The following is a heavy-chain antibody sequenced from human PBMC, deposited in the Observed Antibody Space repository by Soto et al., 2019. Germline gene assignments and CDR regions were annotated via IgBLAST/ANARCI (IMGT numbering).Heavy chain of an antibody. CDR1: GGSFSGYY. J-gene: IGHJ6*02. Sequence: PSETLSLTCAVYGGSFSGYYWSWIRQPPGKGLEWIGYIYYSGSTYYNLSLKSRVTISVDTSKNQFSLKLSSVTAADTAVYYCASAAREYYYYGMDVWGQGSTVTGSS. CDR3: ASAAREYYYYGMDV. V-gene: IGHV4-34*01. CDR2: IYYSGST.